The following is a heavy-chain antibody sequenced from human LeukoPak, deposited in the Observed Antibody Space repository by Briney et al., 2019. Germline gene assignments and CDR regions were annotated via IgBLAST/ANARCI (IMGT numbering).Heavy chain of an antibody. Sequence: GGSLRLSCAASGFPFSTYRMSWVRQAPGKGLEWVANIKRDGSEKFQVDSVKGRFTISRDNAKNSLYLEMNSLRAEDTAVYYCARGGWDFDWLKGAFDIWGQGTMVTVSS. CDR2: IKRDGSEK. CDR1: GFPFSTYR. D-gene: IGHD3-9*01. J-gene: IGHJ3*02. CDR3: ARGGWDFDWLKGAFDI. V-gene: IGHV3-7*04.